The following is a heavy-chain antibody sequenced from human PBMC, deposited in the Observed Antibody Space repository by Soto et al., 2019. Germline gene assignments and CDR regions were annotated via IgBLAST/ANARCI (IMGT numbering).Heavy chain of an antibody. Sequence: GGSLRLSCVASGFAFSTFGMHWVRQAPGKGLEWVAFISHDGSKKYFVDSVKGRFTISRDDSGNTLYLQMSSLRADDTAVYYCAKDWNDATYDYGTDVWGQGTTVTVSS. J-gene: IGHJ6*02. CDR3: AKDWNDATYDYGTDV. CDR2: ISHDGSKK. CDR1: GFAFSTFG. D-gene: IGHD1-1*01. V-gene: IGHV3-30*18.